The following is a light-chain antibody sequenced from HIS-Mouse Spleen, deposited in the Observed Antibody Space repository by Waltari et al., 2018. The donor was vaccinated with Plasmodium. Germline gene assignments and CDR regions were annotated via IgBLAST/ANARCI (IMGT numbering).Light chain of an antibody. Sequence: QSALTQPPSASGSPGQPVTISCTATSRDAGGSNYVYWYQQHPGKAPKLMIYEVSKRPAGVPDRFSGSKSGNTASLTVSGLQAEDEADYYCSSYAGSNNLVFGGGTKLTVL. CDR3: SSYAGSNNLV. CDR2: EVS. CDR1: SRDAGGSNY. V-gene: IGLV2-8*01. J-gene: IGLJ2*01.